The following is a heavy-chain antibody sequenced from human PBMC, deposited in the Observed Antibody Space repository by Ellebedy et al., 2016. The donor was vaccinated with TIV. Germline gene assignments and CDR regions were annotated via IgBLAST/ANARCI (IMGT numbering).Heavy chain of an antibody. D-gene: IGHD6-19*01. CDR2: ISSGSSSI. CDR1: GFTFSHYS. J-gene: IGHJ5*02. CDR3: ARDPGMAGGRDWFDL. V-gene: IGHV3-21*01. Sequence: PGGSLRLSCAASGFTFSHYSMNWVRQAPGKGLEWVSSISSGSSSIYYACSVRGRFTISRHKAKNSLYLQMNSLRAGDTAVYYCARDPGMAGGRDWFDLWGQGTLVTVSS.